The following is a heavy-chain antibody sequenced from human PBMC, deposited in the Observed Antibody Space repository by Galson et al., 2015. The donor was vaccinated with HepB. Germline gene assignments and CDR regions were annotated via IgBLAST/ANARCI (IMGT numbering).Heavy chain of an antibody. CDR2: IRSRANTYAT. CDR1: GFTFSGSA. D-gene: IGHD1-26*01. J-gene: IGHJ6*02. V-gene: IGHV3-73*01. CDR3: SGQEWEAVAYYGMGV. Sequence: SLRLSCAASGFTFSGSAIHWVRQSYGKGLEWVGRIRSRANTYATAYAASVKGRFSISRDDSMSTAFLQMNSLEADDTAVYYCSGQEWEAVAYYGMGVWGQGTTVIVSS.